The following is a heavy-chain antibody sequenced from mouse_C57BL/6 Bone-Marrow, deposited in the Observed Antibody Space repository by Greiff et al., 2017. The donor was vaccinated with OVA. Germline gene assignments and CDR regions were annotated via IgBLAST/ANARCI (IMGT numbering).Heavy chain of an antibody. Sequence: QVQLQKPGAELVRPGSSVKLSCKASGYTFTSYWMDWVKQRPGQGLEWIGNIYPSDSETHYNQKFKDKATLTVDKSSSTAYMQLSSLTSEDSAVYYCARSKYFSYCFDYWGQGTTLTVSS. V-gene: IGHV1-61*01. CDR1: GYTFTSYW. CDR2: IYPSDSET. J-gene: IGHJ2*01. D-gene: IGHD2-10*02. CDR3: ARSKYFSYCFDY.